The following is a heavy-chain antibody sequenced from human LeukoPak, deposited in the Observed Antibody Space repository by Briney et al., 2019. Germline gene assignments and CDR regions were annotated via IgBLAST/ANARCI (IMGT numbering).Heavy chain of an antibody. D-gene: IGHD1-26*01. V-gene: IGHV3-23*01. CDR2: ISGSGGST. Sequence: GGSLRLSCAASGFTFSSYAVNWVRQAPGKGLEWVSAISGSGGSTYYADSVKGRFTISRDNSKNTVYLQMNSLRAEDMAVYYCAKPKVGAKYYYGMDVWGQGTTVTVSS. J-gene: IGHJ6*02. CDR3: AKPKVGAKYYYGMDV. CDR1: GFTFSSYA.